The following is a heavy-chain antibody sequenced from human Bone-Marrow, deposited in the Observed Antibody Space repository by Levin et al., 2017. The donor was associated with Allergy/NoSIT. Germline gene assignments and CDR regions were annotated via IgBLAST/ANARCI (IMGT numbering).Heavy chain of an antibody. D-gene: IGHD3-16*02. CDR3: ARLGELSLSHYYYGMDV. CDR2: IYHSGST. J-gene: IGHJ6*02. Sequence: SETLSLTCAVSGGSISSSNWWSWVRQPPGKGLEWIGEIYHSGSTNYNPSLKSRVTISVDKSKNQFSLKLSSVTAADTAVYYCARLGELSLSHYYYGMDVWGQGTTVTVSS. V-gene: IGHV4-4*02. CDR1: GGSISSSNW.